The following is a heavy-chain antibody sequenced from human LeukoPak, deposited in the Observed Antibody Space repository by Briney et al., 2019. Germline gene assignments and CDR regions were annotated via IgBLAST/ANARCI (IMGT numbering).Heavy chain of an antibody. J-gene: IGHJ4*02. D-gene: IGHD1-26*01. CDR1: GVSISSYY. CDR3: ARDGSGSYVFDY. CDR2: IYFSGST. Sequence: SETLSLTCTVSGVSISSYYWNWIRQPPGKGLEWIGYIYFSGSTNYNPALKSRVTISVDTSKNQFSLKLSSVTAADTAVYYCARDGSGSYVFDYWGQGTLVTVSS. V-gene: IGHV4-59*01.